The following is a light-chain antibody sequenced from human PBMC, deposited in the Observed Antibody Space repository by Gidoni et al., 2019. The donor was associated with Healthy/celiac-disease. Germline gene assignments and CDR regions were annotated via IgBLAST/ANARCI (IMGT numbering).Light chain of an antibody. CDR3: QHSYNTPT. V-gene: IGKV1-39*01. CDR2: AAS. CDR1: QSISSY. J-gene: IGKJ1*01. Sequence: DIQMTQSPSSLSASVGDRVTITCRASQSISSYLNWYQQKPGKAPKLLIYAASSLQSGVPSRFSGSDSGKYFTLIISRQQPEFVATYYCQHSYNTPTFGQGTKVEIK.